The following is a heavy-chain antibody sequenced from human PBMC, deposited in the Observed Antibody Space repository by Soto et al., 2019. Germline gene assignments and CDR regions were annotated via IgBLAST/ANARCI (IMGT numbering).Heavy chain of an antibody. CDR3: ARSVAVPGAHIDY. CDR2: VYYTGST. Sequence: SETLSLTCSVSGGSISGSYWSWIRQSPGKGLEWLGYVYYTGSTNYSPSLRSRVSISVDTSKNEFSLRLCSVTAADTAVYFCARSVAVPGAHIDYWGQGTQVTVSS. D-gene: IGHD6-19*01. J-gene: IGHJ4*02. V-gene: IGHV4-59*01. CDR1: GGSISGSY.